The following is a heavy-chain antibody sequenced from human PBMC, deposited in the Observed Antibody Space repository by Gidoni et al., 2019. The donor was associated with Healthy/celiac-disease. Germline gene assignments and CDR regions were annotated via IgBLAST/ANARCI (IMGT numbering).Heavy chain of an antibody. J-gene: IGHJ3*02. CDR2: IIPICGTA. V-gene: IGHV1-69*01. Sequence: QVRLVPSGAAVKTPGSSVKVPCMASGGTFSSYPISWVRQAPGQGLEWMGGIIPICGTANYAQKFQGRVTITADESTSTAYMELSSLRSEDTAVYYCARVAAYYYDSSGYYRVDAFDIWGQGTMVTVSS. D-gene: IGHD3-22*01. CDR3: ARVAAYYYDSSGYYRVDAFDI. CDR1: GGTFSSYP.